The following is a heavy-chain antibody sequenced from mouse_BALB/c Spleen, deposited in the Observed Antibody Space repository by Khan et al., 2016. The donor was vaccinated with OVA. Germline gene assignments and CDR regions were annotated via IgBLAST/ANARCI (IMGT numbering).Heavy chain of an antibody. CDR3: ARGGFGSFAY. CDR2: IYPYNDGT. CDR1: GFTFTSYV. Sequence: IQLVQSGPELVKPGASVKMSCKASGFTFTSYVLHWVKQKPGQGLECIENIYPYNDGTEYNEKFKGKATLTSDKSSSTAYMELSSLTSDDSAVYYCARGGFGSFAYWGQGTLVTVSA. D-gene: IGHD2-2*01. J-gene: IGHJ3*01. V-gene: IGHV1S136*01.